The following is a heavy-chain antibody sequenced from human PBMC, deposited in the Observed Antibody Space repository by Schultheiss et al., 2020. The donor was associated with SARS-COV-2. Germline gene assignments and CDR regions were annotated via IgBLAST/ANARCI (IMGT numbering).Heavy chain of an antibody. Sequence: GSLRLSCAASGFTFSDYYMSWIRQAPGKGLEWIGYIYYSGSTNYNPSLKSRVTISVDKSKNQFSLKLSSVTAADTAVYYCARGFGGYCSGGSCYYYYGMDVWGQGTTVTVSS. CDR1: GFTFSDYY. CDR3: ARGFGGYCSGGSCYYYYGMDV. V-gene: IGHV4-59*01. J-gene: IGHJ6*02. CDR2: IYYSGST. D-gene: IGHD2-15*01.